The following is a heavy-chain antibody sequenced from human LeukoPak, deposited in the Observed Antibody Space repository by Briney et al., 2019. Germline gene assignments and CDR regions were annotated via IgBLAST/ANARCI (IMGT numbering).Heavy chain of an antibody. CDR1: GFTFSSYE. V-gene: IGHV3-48*03. J-gene: IGHJ4*02. Sequence: GGSLRLSCAASGFTFSSYEMNWVRQAPGKGLEWVSYISSSGSTIYYADSVKGRFTISRDNSKNTLYLQMNSLRAEDTAVYYCARDVLRYCSGGSCYSCDYWGQGTLVTVSS. D-gene: IGHD2-15*01. CDR3: ARDVLRYCSGGSCYSCDY. CDR2: ISSSGSTI.